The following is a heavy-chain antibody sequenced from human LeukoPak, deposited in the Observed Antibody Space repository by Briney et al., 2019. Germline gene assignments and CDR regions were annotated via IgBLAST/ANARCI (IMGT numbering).Heavy chain of an antibody. J-gene: IGHJ4*02. CDR1: GFTFSIYT. CDR3: AREPDVDTAFDY. Sequence: AGGSLRLSCAASGFTFSIYTMNWVRQAPGKGLEWVANIKQDGSEKYYVDSVKGRFTISRDNAKNSLYLQMNSLRAEDTAVYYCAREPDVDTAFDYWGQGTLVTVSS. D-gene: IGHD5-18*01. V-gene: IGHV3-7*01. CDR2: IKQDGSEK.